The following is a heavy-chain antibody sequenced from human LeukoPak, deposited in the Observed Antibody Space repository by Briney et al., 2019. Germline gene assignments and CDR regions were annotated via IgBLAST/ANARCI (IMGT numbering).Heavy chain of an antibody. CDR2: IYYSGST. J-gene: IGHJ2*01. V-gene: IGHV4-39*07. CDR3: ASNRVGLSGSYSYWYFDP. CDR1: GGSISSSSYY. D-gene: IGHD1-26*01. Sequence: PSETLSLTCTVSGGSISSSSYYWGWIRQPPGKGLEWIGSIYYSGSTYYNPSLKSRVTISVDKSKNQFSLKMTSVTAADTAVYYCASNRVGLSGSYSYWYFDPWGRGTLVTVSS.